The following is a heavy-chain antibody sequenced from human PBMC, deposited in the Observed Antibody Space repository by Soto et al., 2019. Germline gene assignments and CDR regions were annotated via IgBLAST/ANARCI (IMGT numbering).Heavy chain of an antibody. CDR1: GGSISSGGYY. Sequence: QVQLQESGPGLVKPSQTLSLTCTVSGGSISSGGYYWSWIRQHPGKGLEWIGYIYYSGSTYYNPSLKSRVTISVDTSKNQFSLKLSSVTAADTAVYYYARGGEGDYVGYWFDPWGQGTLVTVSS. CDR2: IYYSGST. V-gene: IGHV4-31*03. CDR3: ARGGEGDYVGYWFDP. J-gene: IGHJ5*02. D-gene: IGHD4-17*01.